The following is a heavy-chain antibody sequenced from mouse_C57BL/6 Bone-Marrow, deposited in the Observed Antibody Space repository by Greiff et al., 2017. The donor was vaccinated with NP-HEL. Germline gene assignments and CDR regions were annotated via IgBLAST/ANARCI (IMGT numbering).Heavy chain of an antibody. CDR1: GYTFTSYW. D-gene: IGHD3-2*02. CDR2: IDPSDSYT. CDR3: AGGGQLRLDQFAY. J-gene: IGHJ3*01. Sequence: QVQLQQPGAELVMPGASVKLSCKASGYTFTSYWMHWVKQRPGQGLEWIGEIDPSDSYTNYNQKFKGKSTLTVDKSSSTAYMQLSSLTSEDSAVYYCAGGGQLRLDQFAYWGKGTLVTVSA. V-gene: IGHV1-69*01.